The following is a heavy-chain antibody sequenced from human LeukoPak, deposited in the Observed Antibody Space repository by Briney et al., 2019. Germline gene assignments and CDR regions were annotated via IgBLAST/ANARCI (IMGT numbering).Heavy chain of an antibody. Sequence: GGSLRLSCVVSGFTFSSYAMSWVRQAPGKGLEWVSGFSGSGENTYSADSVKGRFTISRDNSKYTLYLQMNSLRAEDTALYYCAKGLPFFDYWGQGTLVTVSS. CDR2: FSGSGENT. D-gene: IGHD5-12*01. V-gene: IGHV3-23*01. CDR1: GFTFSSYA. J-gene: IGHJ4*02. CDR3: AKGLPFFDY.